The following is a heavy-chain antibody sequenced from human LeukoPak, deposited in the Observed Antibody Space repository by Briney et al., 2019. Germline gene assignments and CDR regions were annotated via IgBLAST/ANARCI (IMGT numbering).Heavy chain of an antibody. Sequence: ASVKVSCKASGYTFTGYYMHWVRQAPGQGLEWMGWINPNSGGTNYAQKFQGRVTMTRDTPISTAYMELSRLRSDDTAVYYCARVLAAAGSYDYWGQGTLVTVSS. V-gene: IGHV1-2*02. CDR1: GYTFTGYY. J-gene: IGHJ4*02. CDR3: ARVLAAAGSYDY. CDR2: INPNSGGT. D-gene: IGHD6-13*01.